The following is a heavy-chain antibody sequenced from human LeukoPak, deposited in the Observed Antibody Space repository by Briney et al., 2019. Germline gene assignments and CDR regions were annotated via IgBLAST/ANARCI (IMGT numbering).Heavy chain of an antibody. CDR2: IRYDGNSK. V-gene: IGHV3-30*02. CDR1: GFTFSTYG. J-gene: IGHJ4*02. D-gene: IGHD3-16*01. Sequence: PTGGSLRLSCAASGFTFSTYGMHWVRQAPGKGLEWVAFIRYDGNSKYYADSVKGRFTISRDNSKNMLYLEMKSLRPEDTAVYYCAKNGPDYIWGNYLDYWGQGTLVTVSS. CDR3: AKNGPDYIWGNYLDY.